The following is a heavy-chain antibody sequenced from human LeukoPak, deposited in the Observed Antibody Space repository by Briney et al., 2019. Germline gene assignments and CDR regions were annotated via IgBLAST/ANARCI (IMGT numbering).Heavy chain of an antibody. CDR2: IYYSGTT. J-gene: IGHJ4*02. D-gene: IGHD6-19*01. CDR3: ARVGSGWFEFDS. V-gene: IGHV4-31*03. CDR1: GGSISSGGYY. Sequence: SQTLSLTCTVSGGSISSGGYYWSWIRQHPGKGLEWLGYIYYSGTTFYNPSLKSRLSISLDTSKKQFSLKLNSVTAADTAVYYCARVGSGWFEFDSWGQGTLVTVSS.